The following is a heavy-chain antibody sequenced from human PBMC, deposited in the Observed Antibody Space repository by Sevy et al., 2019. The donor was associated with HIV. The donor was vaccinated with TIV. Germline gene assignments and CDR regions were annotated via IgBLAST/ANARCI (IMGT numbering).Heavy chain of an antibody. D-gene: IGHD3-10*01. J-gene: IGHJ4*02. CDR1: GFSFGDYA. V-gene: IGHV3-49*03. CDR3: TRDRNLEMGSIPTDY. CDR2: IRSKTYGGTT. Sequence: GESLKISCSGFGFSFGDYALSWFRQGPGKGLEWVSFIRSKTYGGTTESAASVKGRFIVSRDDSKSIAYLQMNSLKTEDSAVYYCTRDRNLEMGSIPTDYWGQGTLVTVSS.